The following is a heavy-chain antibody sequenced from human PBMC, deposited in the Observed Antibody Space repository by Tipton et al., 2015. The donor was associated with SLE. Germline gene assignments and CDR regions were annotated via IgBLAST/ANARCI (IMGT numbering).Heavy chain of an antibody. J-gene: IGHJ3*02. D-gene: IGHD3-10*01. V-gene: IGHV3-9*01. CDR2: ISWNSGSI. CDR3: AKDRPRLLWSRTFDI. Sequence: QLVQSGGVVVQPGGSLRLSCAASGFTFDDYAMHWVRQAPGKGLEWVSGISWNSGSIGYADSVKGRFTISRDNAKNSLYLQMNSLRAEDTALYYCAKDRPRLLWSRTFDIWGQGTMVTVSS. CDR1: GFTFDDYA.